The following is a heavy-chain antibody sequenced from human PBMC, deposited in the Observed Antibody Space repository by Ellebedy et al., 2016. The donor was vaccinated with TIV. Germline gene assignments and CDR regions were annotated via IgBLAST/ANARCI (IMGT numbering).Heavy chain of an antibody. Sequence: PGGSLRLSCAASGFTVSSNYMSWVRQAPGKGLEWVSVIYSGGSTYYADSVKGRFTISRDNSKNTLYLQMNSLRAEDTAVYYCARVHDSSGFDAFDIWGQGTMVTVSS. D-gene: IGHD3-22*01. V-gene: IGHV3-53*01. CDR2: IYSGGST. CDR3: ARVHDSSGFDAFDI. CDR1: GFTVSSNY. J-gene: IGHJ3*02.